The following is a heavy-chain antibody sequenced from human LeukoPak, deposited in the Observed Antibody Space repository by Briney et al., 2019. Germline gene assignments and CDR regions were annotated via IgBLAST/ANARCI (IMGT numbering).Heavy chain of an antibody. D-gene: IGHD4-17*01. CDR2: INPSGGST. CDR1: GYTFTSYY. Sequence: PGASVKVSCKASGYTFTSYYMHWVRQAPGQGLEWMGIINPSGGSTSYAQKFQGRVTMTRDTSISTAYMELSSLTSEDTAVYYCAGAGGDYGDYYHYYYYMDVWGSGTTVTVSS. CDR3: AGAGGDYGDYYHYYYYMDV. V-gene: IGHV1-46*01. J-gene: IGHJ6*03.